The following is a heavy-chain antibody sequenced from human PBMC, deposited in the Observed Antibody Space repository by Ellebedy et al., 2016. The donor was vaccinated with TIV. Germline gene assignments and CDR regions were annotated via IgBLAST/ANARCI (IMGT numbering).Heavy chain of an antibody. CDR2: IYWDEDR. CDR1: GFSLSSSGVG. J-gene: IGHJ3*01. Sequence: SGPMLVKPTQTLTLTCTFSGFSLSSSGVGVGWIRQPPGKALEWLAFIYWDEDRRYSPSLQSRLTITKDTSKNQVVLTMTDMDPVDTGTYYCARHRGFECFDFWGQGAMVTVSS. V-gene: IGHV2-5*02. CDR3: ARHRGFECFDF. D-gene: IGHD1-14*01.